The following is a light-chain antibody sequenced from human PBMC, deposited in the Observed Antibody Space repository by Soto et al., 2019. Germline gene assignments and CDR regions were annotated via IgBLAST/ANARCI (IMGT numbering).Light chain of an antibody. V-gene: IGKV3-15*01. CDR1: QNIYYN. Sequence: ILMTQSPATVSVSPGESATLSCRASQNIYYNVAWYQHRPGQAPRLLIYRASTRAPGVPARFSGSGSGTEFTLTSSRLQAEDFTVYSCLQYHNLWAFGQGTKVEI. CDR2: RAS. CDR3: LQYHNLWA. J-gene: IGKJ1*01.